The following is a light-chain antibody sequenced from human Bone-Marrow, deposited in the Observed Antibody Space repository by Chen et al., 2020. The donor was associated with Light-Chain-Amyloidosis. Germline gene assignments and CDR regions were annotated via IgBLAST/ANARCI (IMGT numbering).Light chain of an antibody. CDR2: GSS. Sequence: EIVLKQSPGTLSLSPGEGANLSCRASQTISSNYLTWYQQKFGQAPRLLIYGSSSRATGIPDRFTGSGSGTDFTLTINRLEPEYFAMYYCQQYGTSPLTFGGGIKVEIK. CDR1: QTISSNY. J-gene: IGKJ4*01. V-gene: IGKV3-20*01. CDR3: QQYGTSPLT.